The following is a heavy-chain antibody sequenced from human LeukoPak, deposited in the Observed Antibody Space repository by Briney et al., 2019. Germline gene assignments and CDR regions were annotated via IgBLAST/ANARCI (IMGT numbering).Heavy chain of an antibody. CDR2: TIPIFDTV. D-gene: IGHD6-19*01. J-gene: IGHJ5*02. V-gene: IGHV1-69*05. CDR1: GDTFSNYA. CDR3: ARDVGINLAVAGKANWFDP. Sequence: SVRVSCKASGDTFSNYAITWVRQAPGQGLEWMGRTIPIFDTVSYAQKFQGRVTITTDGSTSTAYMELSSLRSEDTAIYYCARDVGINLAVAGKANWFDPWGQGTLVTVSS.